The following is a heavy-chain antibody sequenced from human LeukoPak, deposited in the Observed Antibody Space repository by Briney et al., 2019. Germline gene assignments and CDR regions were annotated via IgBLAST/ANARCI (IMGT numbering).Heavy chain of an antibody. V-gene: IGHV1-69*13. J-gene: IGHJ4*02. D-gene: IGHD3-22*01. CDR1: GGTFSSYA. CDR3: ARAAHYDSSGYYSDGVY. Sequence: SVKVSCKASGGTFSSYAISWVRQAPGQGLEWMGGIIPIFGTANYAQKFQGRVTITADESTSTAYMELSSLRSEDTAAYYCARAAHYDSSGYYSDGVYWGQGTLVTVSS. CDR2: IIPIFGTA.